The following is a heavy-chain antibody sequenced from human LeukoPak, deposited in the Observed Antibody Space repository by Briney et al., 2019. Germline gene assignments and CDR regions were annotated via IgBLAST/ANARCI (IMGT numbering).Heavy chain of an antibody. D-gene: IGHD6-19*01. Sequence: ASVTETCKTSGYTFTSYYIFWVRQAPGQGLEYMGILNPKTGDTGYPQKFQGRVTVVGDTSTSTVYMELRSLRSEDTAVYYCVRDEKRIEVAGYYSDYWGQGTHVAVSS. V-gene: IGHV1-46*01. CDR3: VRDEKRIEVAGYYSDY. J-gene: IGHJ4*02. CDR1: GYTFTSYY. CDR2: LNPKTGDT.